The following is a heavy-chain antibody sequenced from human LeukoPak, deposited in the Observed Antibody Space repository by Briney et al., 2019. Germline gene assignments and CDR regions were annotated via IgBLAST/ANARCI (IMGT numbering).Heavy chain of an antibody. CDR3: ARDPRYCTRGSCFRLDYFYYYMDV. D-gene: IGHD2-15*01. J-gene: IGHJ6*03. Sequence: ASVKVSCKASGGTFSSYAISWVRQAPGQGLEWMGGIIPIFGTANYAQKFQGRVTITADESTSTAYMELSSLRSEDTAVYYCARDPRYCTRGSCFRLDYFYYYMDVWGIGTTVAVSS. V-gene: IGHV1-69*13. CDR2: IIPIFGTA. CDR1: GGTFSSYA.